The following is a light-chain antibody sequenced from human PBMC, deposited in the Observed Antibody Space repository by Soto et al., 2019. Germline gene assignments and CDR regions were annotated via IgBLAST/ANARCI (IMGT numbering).Light chain of an antibody. V-gene: IGLV2-14*01. Sequence: QSVLTQPASVSGSPGQSITISCTGTSSDVGNYKYVSWYQQHPGKAPKVMIYEVSNRPSGVSNRFSGSKSGNTASLAISGLRSDDEADYFCATWDDSLNGFYVFGTGTKLTVL. CDR3: ATWDDSLNGFYV. CDR1: SSDVGNYKY. J-gene: IGLJ1*01. CDR2: EVS.